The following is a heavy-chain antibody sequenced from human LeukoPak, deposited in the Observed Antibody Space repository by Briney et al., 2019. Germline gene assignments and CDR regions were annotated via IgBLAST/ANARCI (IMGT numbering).Heavy chain of an antibody. J-gene: IGHJ5*02. V-gene: IGHV4-34*01. Sequence: PSETLSLTCAVYGGSFSGYYWSWIRQPPGKGLEWIGEINHSGSTNYNPSLKSRVTISVDTSKNQFSLKLSSVTAADTAVYYCARATSSSWFQRWGQGTLVTVSP. CDR1: GGSFSGYY. D-gene: IGHD6-13*01. CDR3: ARATSSSWFQR. CDR2: INHSGST.